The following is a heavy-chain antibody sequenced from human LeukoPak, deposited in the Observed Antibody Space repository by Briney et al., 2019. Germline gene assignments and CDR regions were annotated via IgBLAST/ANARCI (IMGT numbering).Heavy chain of an antibody. J-gene: IGHJ4*02. D-gene: IGHD2-2*02. Sequence: PSETLSLTCTVSGGSISSSSYYWGWIRQPPGKGLEWIGSIYYSGSTYYNPSLKSRVTISVDTSKNQFSLELSSVTAADTAVYYCARDSCSSTSCYSYYFDYWGQGTLVTVSS. CDR2: IYYSGST. CDR1: GGSISSSSYY. CDR3: ARDSCSSTSCYSYYFDY. V-gene: IGHV4-39*07.